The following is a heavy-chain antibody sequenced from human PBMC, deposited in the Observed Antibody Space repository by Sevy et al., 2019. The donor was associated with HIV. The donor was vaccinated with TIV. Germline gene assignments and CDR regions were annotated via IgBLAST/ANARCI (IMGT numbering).Heavy chain of an antibody. V-gene: IGHV3-30-3*01. Sequence: GGSLRLSCAASGFTFSTHAMLWVRQAPGKGLEWVAIISYDGNIEYYPDSVKGRFTISRDDSKNTLYLQMNSLRSEDTALYYCARDLGYESTGYLPLFDNWGQRTLVTVSS. CDR1: GFTFSTHA. CDR3: ARDLGYESTGYLPLFDN. D-gene: IGHD3-22*01. CDR2: ISYDGNIE. J-gene: IGHJ4*02.